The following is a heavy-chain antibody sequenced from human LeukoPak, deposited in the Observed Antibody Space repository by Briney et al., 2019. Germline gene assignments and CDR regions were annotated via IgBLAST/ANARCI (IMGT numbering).Heavy chain of an antibody. CDR2: ISSSGSKM. V-gene: IGHV3-48*04. Sequence: GGSLRLSCAASGFTLSNFWMHWVRQAPGKGLEWVSYISSSGSKMYFADSVKGRFSISRDNAKNSLYLQMNSLRAEDTAVYYCARGPRDPTEYCSGGRCAPTYEVWGQGTLVTVSS. J-gene: IGHJ4*02. CDR3: ARGPRDPTEYCSGGRCAPTYEV. CDR1: GFTLSNFW. D-gene: IGHD2-15*01.